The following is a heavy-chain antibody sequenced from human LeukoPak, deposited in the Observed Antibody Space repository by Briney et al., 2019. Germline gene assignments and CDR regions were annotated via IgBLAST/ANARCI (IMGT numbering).Heavy chain of an antibody. J-gene: IGHJ4*02. CDR2: IIPIFGTA. V-gene: IGHV1-69*05. CDR1: GGTFSSYA. Sequence: GASVKVSCKASGGTFSSYAISWVRQAPGQGLEWMGGIIPIFGTANYAQKFQGRVTITTDESTSTAYMELSSLRSEDTAVYYCARWNGGSYGGDYWGQGTLVTVSS. D-gene: IGHD1-26*01. CDR3: ARWNGGSYGGDY.